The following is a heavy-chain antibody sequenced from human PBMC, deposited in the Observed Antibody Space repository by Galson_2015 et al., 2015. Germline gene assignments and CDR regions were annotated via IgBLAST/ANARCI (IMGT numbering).Heavy chain of an antibody. V-gene: IGHV3-23*01. Sequence: SLRLSCAASGFTFSTYGMSWVRQAPGKGLEWVSSISSSGGRTSYADSLKGRFTISRDNSKNTLYLQMNSLRAEDTAVYYCAKERLCILSSCGFDPWGQGILVTVSS. J-gene: IGHJ5*02. CDR1: GFTFSTYG. CDR2: ISSSGGRT. CDR3: AKERLCILSSCGFDP. D-gene: IGHD2-8*01.